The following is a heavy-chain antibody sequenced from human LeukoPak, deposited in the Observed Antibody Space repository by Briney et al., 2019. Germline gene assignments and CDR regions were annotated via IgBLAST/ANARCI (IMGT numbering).Heavy chain of an antibody. Sequence: GGSLRLSCAASGFTFSSYSMNWVRQAPGKGLEGVSYISSSSSYIYYADSVKGRFTISRDNAKNSLYLQMNSLRAEDTAVYYCARFKGAYGDSPFDYWGQGTLVTVSS. D-gene: IGHD4-17*01. CDR1: GFTFSSYS. V-gene: IGHV3-21*01. CDR2: ISSSSSYI. J-gene: IGHJ4*02. CDR3: ARFKGAYGDSPFDY.